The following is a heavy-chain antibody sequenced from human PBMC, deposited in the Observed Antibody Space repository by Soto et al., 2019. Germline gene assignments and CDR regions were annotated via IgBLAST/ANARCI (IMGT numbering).Heavy chain of an antibody. Sequence: SYTLSLTSTVSGGSISSYYWSLIRQPPGKGLEWIGYIYYSGSTNYNPSLKSRVTISVDTSKNQFSLKLSPVTAAETAVYYCARDQITMVRGVERGMEVWGKGTKVTVS. V-gene: IGHV4-59*01. CDR3: ARDQITMVRGVERGMEV. D-gene: IGHD3-10*01. CDR2: IYYSGST. J-gene: IGHJ6*04. CDR1: GGSISSYY.